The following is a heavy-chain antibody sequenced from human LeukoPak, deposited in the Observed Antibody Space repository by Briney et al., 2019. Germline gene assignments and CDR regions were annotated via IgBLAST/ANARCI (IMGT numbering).Heavy chain of an antibody. Sequence: SVKVSCKASGGTFSSHAISWVRQAPGQGLEWMGGIIPIFGTANYAQKFQGRATITTDESTSTAYMELSSLRSEDTAVYYCARAYSNYGWFDPWGQGTLVTVSS. CDR2: IIPIFGTA. J-gene: IGHJ5*02. V-gene: IGHV1-69*05. CDR3: ARAYSNYGWFDP. CDR1: GGTFSSHA. D-gene: IGHD4-11*01.